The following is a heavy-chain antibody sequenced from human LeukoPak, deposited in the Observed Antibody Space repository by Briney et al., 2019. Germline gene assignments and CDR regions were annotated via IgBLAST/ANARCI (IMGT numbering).Heavy chain of an antibody. D-gene: IGHD3-10*01. J-gene: IGHJ4*02. Sequence: PSQTLSLTCTVSGGSISSGSYFWSWIRQPAGKGLEWIGRIYTSGSTNYNPSLKSRVTISVDTSKNQFSLKLSSVTAADTAVYYCATTPGGSGSYYNVPHFDYWGQGTLVTVSS. V-gene: IGHV4-61*02. CDR2: IYTSGST. CDR1: GGSISSGSYF. CDR3: ATTPGGSGSYYNVPHFDY.